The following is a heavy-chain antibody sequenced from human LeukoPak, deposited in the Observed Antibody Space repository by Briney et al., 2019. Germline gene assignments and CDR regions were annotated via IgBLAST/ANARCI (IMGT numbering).Heavy chain of an antibody. D-gene: IGHD1-14*01. J-gene: IGHJ4*02. V-gene: IGHV3-74*01. Sequence: PGGSLRLSCAASGFTFSTSWMHWVRQAPGKGLVWVSRINSDESTINCADSVKGRFTISRDNAKNTLYLEMNSLRAEDTAVYYCARAGYYRFDYWGQGALVTVSS. CDR2: INSDESTI. CDR3: ARAGYYRFDY. CDR1: GFTFSTSW.